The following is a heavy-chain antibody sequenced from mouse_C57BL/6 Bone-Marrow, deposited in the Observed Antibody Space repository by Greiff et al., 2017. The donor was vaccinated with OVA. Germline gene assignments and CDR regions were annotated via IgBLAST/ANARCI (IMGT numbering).Heavy chain of an antibody. Sequence: EVKVVESGGGLVQPVGSLSLSCAASGFTFTDYYMSWVRQPPGKALEWLGFIRNKANGYTTEYSASVKGRFTISRDNSQSILYLQMNALRAEDSATYYCASYYDEGFDYWGQGTTLTVSS. CDR2: IRNKANGYTT. V-gene: IGHV7-3*01. D-gene: IGHD2-12*01. J-gene: IGHJ2*01. CDR3: ASYYDEGFDY. CDR1: GFTFTDYY.